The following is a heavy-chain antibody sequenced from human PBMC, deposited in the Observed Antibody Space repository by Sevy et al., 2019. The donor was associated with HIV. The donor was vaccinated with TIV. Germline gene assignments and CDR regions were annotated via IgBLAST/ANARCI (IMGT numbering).Heavy chain of an antibody. CDR3: ARDLGLGIQFDY. CDR1: GYSFGSIYY. D-gene: IGHD3-9*01. CDR2: VYHSGST. J-gene: IGHJ4*02. V-gene: IGHV4-38-2*02. Sequence: SDTLSLTCTISGYSFGSIYYWGWIRQPPGKGLEWIGSVYHSGSTYYNPSLKSRVTISVDTSKNRFSLKVTSVTAADTAVYYCARDLGLGIQFDYWGQGTLVTVSS.